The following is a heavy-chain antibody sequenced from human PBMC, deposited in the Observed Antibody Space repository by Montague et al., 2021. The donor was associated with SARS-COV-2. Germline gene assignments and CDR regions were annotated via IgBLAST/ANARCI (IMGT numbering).Heavy chain of an antibody. D-gene: IGHD3-3*01. Sequence: SETLSLTCTVSGGSIRSYYWSWIRQPPGKGLEWIGYIYYSGSTTYNPSLKSRVTISVDTSKNQFSLKLSSVTAADTAVYYCASQVPDFWSGIDYWGQGTLVTVSS. CDR2: IYYSGST. CDR1: GGSIRSYY. V-gene: IGHV4-59*01. J-gene: IGHJ4*02. CDR3: ASQVPDFWSGIDY.